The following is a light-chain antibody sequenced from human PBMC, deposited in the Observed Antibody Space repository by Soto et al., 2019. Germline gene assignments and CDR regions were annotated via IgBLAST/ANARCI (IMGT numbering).Light chain of an antibody. CDR1: SSDVGGYNY. CDR2: DVT. J-gene: IGLJ2*01. Sequence: QSVLTQPRSVSGSPGQSVTISCTGTSSDVGGYNYVSWYQQHPGKVPKVIIYDVTKRPSGVPDRFSASKSGNTASLTISGLQAEDEADYYCCSYAGSYTLIFGGGTQLTVL. CDR3: CSYAGSYTLI. V-gene: IGLV2-11*01.